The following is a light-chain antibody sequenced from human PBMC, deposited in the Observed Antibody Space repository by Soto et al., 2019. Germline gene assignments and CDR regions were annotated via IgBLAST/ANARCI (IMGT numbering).Light chain of an antibody. V-gene: IGKV1-39*01. CDR3: QQSYSTPPLTWT. CDR2: AAS. CDR1: QSISSY. Sequence: DIQMTQSPSSLSASVGDRVTITCRASQSISSYLNWYQQKPGKAPKLLIYAASSLQSGVPSRFSGSGSGTDFTLPISSLQPEDFATYYCQQSYSTPPLTWTFGQGTKVEIK. J-gene: IGKJ1*01.